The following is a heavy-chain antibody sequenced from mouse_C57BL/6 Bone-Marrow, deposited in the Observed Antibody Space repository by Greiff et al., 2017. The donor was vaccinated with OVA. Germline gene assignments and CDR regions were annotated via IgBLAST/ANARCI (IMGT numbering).Heavy chain of an antibody. V-gene: IGHV14-4*01. CDR3: TTLYGNYDMFFAY. Sequence: EVQLQQSGAELVRPGASVKLSCTASGFNIKDDYMHWVKQRPEQGLEWIGWIDPENGDTEYASKFQGKATITADTSSNTAYLQLSSLTSEDTAVYYCTTLYGNYDMFFAYWGQGTLVTVSA. CDR2: IDPENGDT. D-gene: IGHD2-10*02. J-gene: IGHJ3*01. CDR1: GFNIKDDY.